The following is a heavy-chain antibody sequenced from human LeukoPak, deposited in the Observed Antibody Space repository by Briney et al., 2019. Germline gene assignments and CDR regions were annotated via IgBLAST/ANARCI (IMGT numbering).Heavy chain of an antibody. CDR3: ARDGYCSGGSCPYGGMDV. CDR2: INPNSGGT. CDR1: GYTFTGYY. V-gene: IGHV1-2*02. J-gene: IGHJ6*02. D-gene: IGHD2-15*01. Sequence: ASVKVSCKASGYTFTGYYMHWVRQAPGQGLEWMGWINPNSGGTNYAQKFQGRVTMTRDTSISTAYMELSRLRSDDTAVYYCARDGYCSGGSCPYGGMDVWGQGTTVPVSS.